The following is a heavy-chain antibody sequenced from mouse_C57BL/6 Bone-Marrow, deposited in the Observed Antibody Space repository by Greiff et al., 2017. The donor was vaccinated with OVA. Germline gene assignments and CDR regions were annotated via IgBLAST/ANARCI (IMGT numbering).Heavy chain of an antibody. Sequence: QVQLKESGPELVKPGASVKISCKASGYAFSSSWMNWVKQRPGKGLEWIGRIYPGDGDTNYNGKFKGKATLTADKSSSTAYMQLSSLTSEDSAVYYCAIRDLIYYGSSYPYWYFGVWGTGTTVTVSS. D-gene: IGHD1-1*01. CDR2: IYPGDGDT. V-gene: IGHV1-82*01. J-gene: IGHJ1*03. CDR3: AIRDLIYYGSSYPYWYFGV. CDR1: GYAFSSSW.